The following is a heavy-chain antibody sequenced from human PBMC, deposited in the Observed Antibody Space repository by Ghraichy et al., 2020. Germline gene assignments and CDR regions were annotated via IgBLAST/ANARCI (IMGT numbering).Heavy chain of an antibody. CDR3: AKGRTAVADCSDY. Sequence: GESLNISCAASGFTFSSYAMSWVRQAPGKGLEWVSTIRGSGDSTYFTDSVKGRFTISRDTSKNTLFLQMNSLRAEDTALYFCAKGRTAVADCSDYWGQGTLVTVSS. V-gene: IGHV3-23*01. D-gene: IGHD6-19*01. CDR1: GFTFSSYA. CDR2: IRGSGDST. J-gene: IGHJ4*02.